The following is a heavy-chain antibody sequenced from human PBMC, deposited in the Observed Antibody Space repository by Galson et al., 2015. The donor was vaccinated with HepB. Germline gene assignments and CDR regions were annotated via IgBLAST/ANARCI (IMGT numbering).Heavy chain of an antibody. D-gene: IGHD5-24*01. J-gene: IGHJ4*02. CDR1: GFTVSSNY. Sequence: SLRLSCAASGFTVSSNYMSWVRQAPGKGLEWVSAIYSGGNTYYADSVKGRFTISRDNSKNTLYLQMNRLRAEDTAVYYCARGEMATIDYWGQGTLVTVSS. CDR3: ARGEMATIDY. CDR2: IYSGGNT. V-gene: IGHV3-66*01.